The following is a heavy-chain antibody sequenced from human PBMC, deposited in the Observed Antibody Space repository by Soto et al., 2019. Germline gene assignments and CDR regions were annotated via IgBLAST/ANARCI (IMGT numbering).Heavy chain of an antibody. CDR1: GFIFGDYS. J-gene: IGHJ6*02. CDR2: ISGSGAAT. D-gene: IGHD3-10*01. Sequence: EGQLLESGGGVAQPGGSLRLSCAASGFIFGDYSMNWVRQAPGKGLEYVAVISGSGAATYHADAVKGRFRISRDNSRSTLFLEINNLRVDDSAVYYYAKTMVRGVLVDVLDVWGQGTTVAAS. CDR3: AKTMVRGVLVDVLDV. V-gene: IGHV3-23*01.